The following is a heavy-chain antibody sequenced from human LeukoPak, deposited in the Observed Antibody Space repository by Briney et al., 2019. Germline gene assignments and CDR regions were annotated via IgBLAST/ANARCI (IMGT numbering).Heavy chain of an antibody. CDR2: IYPDDSDI. D-gene: IGHD1-14*01. CDR1: GDTFTTYW. Sequence: GESLKISCKGSGDTFTTYWIGWVRQMPGKGLEWMALIYPDDSDIRYSPSFQGQVTISADKSMNTAYLQWSSLQASDTAMYYCVRRNRYDFEYWGQGSLVTVSS. J-gene: IGHJ4*02. V-gene: IGHV5-51*01. CDR3: VRRNRYDFEY.